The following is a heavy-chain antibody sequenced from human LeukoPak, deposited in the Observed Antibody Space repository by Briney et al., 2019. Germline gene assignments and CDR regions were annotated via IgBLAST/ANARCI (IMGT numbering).Heavy chain of an antibody. Sequence: GGSLRLSCAASGFTVSSNYMSWVRQAPGKGLEWVAVIWYDGSNKYYADSVKGQFTISRDNSKNTLYLQMNSLRAEDTAVYYCARDHSSGWYSDYFDYWGQGTLVTVSS. CDR3: ARDHSSGWYSDYFDY. J-gene: IGHJ4*02. CDR1: GFTVSSNY. CDR2: IWYDGSNK. D-gene: IGHD6-19*01. V-gene: IGHV3-33*08.